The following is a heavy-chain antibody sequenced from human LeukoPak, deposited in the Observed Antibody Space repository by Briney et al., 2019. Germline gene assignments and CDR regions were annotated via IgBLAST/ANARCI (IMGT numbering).Heavy chain of an antibody. CDR1: GGSISSYY. Sequence: SETLSLTCTVSGGSISSYYWSWIRQPPGKGLEWIGYIYYSGSTNYNPSLKSRVTISVDTSKNQFSLKLSSVTAADTAVYYCARVAAAGTLFDYWGQGTLVTVSS. CDR2: IYYSGST. D-gene: IGHD6-13*01. J-gene: IGHJ4*02. CDR3: ARVAAAGTLFDY. V-gene: IGHV4-59*01.